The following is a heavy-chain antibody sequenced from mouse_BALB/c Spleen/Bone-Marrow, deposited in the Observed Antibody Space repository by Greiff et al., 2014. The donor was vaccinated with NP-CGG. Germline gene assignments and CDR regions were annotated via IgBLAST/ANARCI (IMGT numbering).Heavy chain of an antibody. Sequence: VQLQQSGAELMKPGASVKISCKATGFTFSSYWIEWVKQRPGHGLEWIGEILPGSGSTNYNEKFKGKATFTADTSSNTAYMQLSSLTSEDSAVYYCARDWDPFAYWGQGTLVTVSA. CDR3: ARDWDPFAY. V-gene: IGHV1-9*01. CDR1: GFTFSSYW. J-gene: IGHJ3*01. D-gene: IGHD4-1*01. CDR2: ILPGSGST.